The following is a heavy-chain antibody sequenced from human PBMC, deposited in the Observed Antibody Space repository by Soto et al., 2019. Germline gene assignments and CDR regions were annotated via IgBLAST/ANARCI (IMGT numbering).Heavy chain of an antibody. Sequence: PGESLKISCKGSGFSFTNYWISWVRQMPGKGLEWMGNIDPVDSYANYSPSFQGHVTFSVDTSISTAYLQWSSLRAEDTAVYYCARVCSGSYCGGDYWGQGTLVTVSS. CDR2: IDPVDSYA. CDR1: GFSFTNYW. CDR3: ARVCSGSYCGGDY. J-gene: IGHJ4*02. V-gene: IGHV5-10-1*01. D-gene: IGHD1-26*01.